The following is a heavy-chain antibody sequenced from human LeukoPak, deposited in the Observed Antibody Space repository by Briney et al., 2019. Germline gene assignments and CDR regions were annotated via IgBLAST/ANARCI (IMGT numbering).Heavy chain of an antibody. CDR3: AKWGDYDILTGYYDSDY. V-gene: IGHV3-23*01. D-gene: IGHD3-9*01. CDR2: ITGSDDIT. CDR1: GFIFSNYA. Sequence: GFLRLSCAASGFIFSNYAMSWVRQAPGQGLEWVSAITGSDDITYYADSVKGRFTISRDNSKNTLYLQVNILRAEDTAIHYCAKWGDYDILTGYYDSDYWGQGTLVTVSS. J-gene: IGHJ4*02.